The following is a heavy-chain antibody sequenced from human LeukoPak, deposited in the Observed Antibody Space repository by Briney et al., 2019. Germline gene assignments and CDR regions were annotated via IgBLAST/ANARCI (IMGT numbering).Heavy chain of an antibody. Sequence: GGSLRLSCAASGFTFSSYGMHWVRQAPGKGLVWVSRITNDGSSTTYADSVKGRFTISRDNAKNMLYLQVNSLRAEDTAVYYCAKNGDYSFDYWGQGTLVTVSS. CDR1: GFTFSSYG. V-gene: IGHV3-74*01. D-gene: IGHD4-17*01. CDR2: ITNDGSST. J-gene: IGHJ4*02. CDR3: AKNGDYSFDY.